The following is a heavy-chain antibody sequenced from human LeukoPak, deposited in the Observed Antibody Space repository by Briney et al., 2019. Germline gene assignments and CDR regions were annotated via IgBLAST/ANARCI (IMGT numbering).Heavy chain of an antibody. CDR2: IYHTGNT. CDR3: AHEDYNDFNSFDF. D-gene: IGHD3-22*01. Sequence: SETLSFICTVSGDSIRSSTNYWGWIRQPPGKGLEWIGSIYHTGNTYYNSSLQSRVTLSVDTSKNQFSLKLTSVTAADTAVYYCAHEDYNDFNSFDFWGQGTLVTVSS. J-gene: IGHJ4*02. V-gene: IGHV4-39*01. CDR1: GDSIRSSTNY.